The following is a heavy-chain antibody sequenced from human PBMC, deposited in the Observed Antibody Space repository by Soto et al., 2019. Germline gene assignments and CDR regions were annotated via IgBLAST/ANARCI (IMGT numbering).Heavy chain of an antibody. J-gene: IGHJ4*01. V-gene: IGHV3-53*01. CDR3: ARAREKEYSSSIFFDY. D-gene: IGHD6-6*01. CDR2: IYSAGST. Sequence: GSLRLSCAVSGLTVSRTQMSWVRQAPGKGLQWVSVIYSAGSTYYANAVKGRFTISRDISENKIFLELNGLTVDDTAVYYCARAREKEYSSSIFFDYWGRGTVVTV. CDR1: GLTVSRTQ.